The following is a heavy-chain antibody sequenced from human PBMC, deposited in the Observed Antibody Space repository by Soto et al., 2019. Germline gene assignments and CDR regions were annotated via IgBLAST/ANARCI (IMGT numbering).Heavy chain of an antibody. J-gene: IGHJ4*02. D-gene: IGHD3-22*01. V-gene: IGHV3-11*01. CDR2: ISSSGSTI. CDR1: GFAFRDFA. Sequence: GGSLRLSCAASGFAFRDFAMIWVRQAPGKGLEWVSYISSSGSTIYYADSVKGRFTISRDNAKNSLYLQMNSLRAEDTAVYYCARSHLYYDSSGYPDYWGQGTLVTVSS. CDR3: ARSHLYYDSSGYPDY.